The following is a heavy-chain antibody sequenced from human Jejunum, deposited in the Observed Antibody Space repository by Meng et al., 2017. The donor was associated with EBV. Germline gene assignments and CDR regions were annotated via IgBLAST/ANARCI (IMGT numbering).Heavy chain of an antibody. Sequence: QVQLVQSGSELKKPGASVKVSCKASGYTFTRYPIHWVRQAPGQGLEWKGWINTNTGNPTYAQGFTGGIVFSLDTSVNTAYLQISSLKAEDTAVYYCARGGESWYDDDYWGQGTLVTVSS. D-gene: IGHD6-13*01. J-gene: IGHJ4*02. V-gene: IGHV7-4-1*02. CDR1: GYTFTRYP. CDR2: INTNTGNP. CDR3: ARGGESWYDDDY.